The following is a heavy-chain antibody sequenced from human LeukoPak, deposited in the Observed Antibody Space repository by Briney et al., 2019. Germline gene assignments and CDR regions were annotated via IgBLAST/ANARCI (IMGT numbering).Heavy chain of an antibody. V-gene: IGHV1-69*04. J-gene: IGHJ4*02. CDR1: GGIFSSYA. CDR3: ARDLPPYYFDY. Sequence: SVKVSCKASGGIFSSYAISWVRQAPGQGLEWMGRIIPTLGIANYAQKFQGRVTITADKSTSTAYMDLSSLRSEDTAVYYCARDLPPYYFDYWGQGTLVTVSS. CDR2: IIPTLGIA.